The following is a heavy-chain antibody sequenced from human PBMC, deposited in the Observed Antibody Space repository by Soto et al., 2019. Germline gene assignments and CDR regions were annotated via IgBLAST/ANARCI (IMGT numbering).Heavy chain of an antibody. CDR2: VYPGDSDT. CDR3: ARHLSPYGDYRYFDY. V-gene: IGHV5-51*01. D-gene: IGHD4-17*01. J-gene: IGHJ4*02. Sequence: GESLKISCKGSGYSFTTYWIGWVRQMPGKGLEWMGIVYPGDSDTRYSPSFQGQVTISADKSFSTAYLQWSTLKASDTAMYYCARHLSPYGDYRYFDYWGQGTLVTVSS. CDR1: GYSFTTYW.